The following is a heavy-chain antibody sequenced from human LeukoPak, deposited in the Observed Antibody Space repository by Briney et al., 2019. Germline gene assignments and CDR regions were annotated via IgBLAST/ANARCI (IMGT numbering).Heavy chain of an antibody. CDR1: GFSFSDYA. J-gene: IGHJ4*02. V-gene: IGHV3-23*01. D-gene: IGHD2-15*01. CDR2: IRGNSGMR. Sequence: GGSLRLSCTSSGFSFSDYAMTWVRQAPGKGLEWVSCIRGNSGMRFYSDSVRGRFTISRDNSKNTLSLQMDSLRVDDTAVYFCAKDQEDRGYPSSFDFWGQGTLVTVSS. CDR3: AKDQEDRGYPSSFDF.